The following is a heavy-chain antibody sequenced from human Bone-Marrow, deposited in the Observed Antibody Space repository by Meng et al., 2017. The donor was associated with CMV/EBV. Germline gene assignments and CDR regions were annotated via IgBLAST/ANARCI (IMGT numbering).Heavy chain of an antibody. V-gene: IGHV1-69*05. D-gene: IGHD2-2*01. CDR3: ARDRWSGGDCSSTSCYGYYYYGMDV. Sequence: SVKVSCKASGGTFSSYAITWVRQAPGQGLEWMGGIIPIFGIGKYAQKFQGRVTITTDESTSTAYMELSSLRSEDTAVYYCARDRWSGGDCSSTSCYGYYYYGMDVWGQGTTVTVSS. CDR1: GGTFSSYA. J-gene: IGHJ6*02. CDR2: IIPIFGIG.